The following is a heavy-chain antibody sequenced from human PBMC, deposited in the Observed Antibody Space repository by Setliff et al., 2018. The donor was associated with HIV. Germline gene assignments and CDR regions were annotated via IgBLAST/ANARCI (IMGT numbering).Heavy chain of an antibody. D-gene: IGHD6-13*01. V-gene: IGHV4-4*09. J-gene: IGHJ4*02. CDR1: GGSISGYH. CDR3: ARSPSYRSSWEYYFDY. Sequence: SETLSLTCTVSGGSISGYHWNWLRQTPGKGLEWIGYIFTSRGTNYNHSLRTRVIISVDTSNQFSLKLGSVTAADAAVYYCARSPSYRSSWEYYFDYWGQGILFTVSS. CDR2: IFTSRGT.